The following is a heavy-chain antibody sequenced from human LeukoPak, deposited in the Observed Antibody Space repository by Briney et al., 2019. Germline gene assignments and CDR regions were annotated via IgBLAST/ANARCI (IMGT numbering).Heavy chain of an antibody. D-gene: IGHD6-19*01. CDR2: ITSSSSYI. CDR1: GFTFSSYS. Sequence: GGSLRLSCAASGFTFSSYSMNWVRHAPGKGLEVVSSITSSSSYIFYADSVKGRFTISRDNAKNSLYLQMNSLRAEDTAVYYCASLRGAIAVAGTPYYYAMDVWGQGTTVTVSS. CDR3: ASLRGAIAVAGTPYYYAMDV. J-gene: IGHJ6*02. V-gene: IGHV3-21*01.